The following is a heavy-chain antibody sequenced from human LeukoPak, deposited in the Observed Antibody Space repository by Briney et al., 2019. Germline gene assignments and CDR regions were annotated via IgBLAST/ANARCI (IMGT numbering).Heavy chain of an antibody. D-gene: IGHD2-8*02. V-gene: IGHV3-23*01. J-gene: IGHJ4*02. CDR3: AKDSSVLVAADDY. Sequence: GGSLRLSCAASGFSLSNYAMSWVRQAPGKGLEWVSSISASGGRTYYADSVKGRLTISRDNTRDTLYLQMNSLRAEDTAVYYCAKDSSVLVAADDYWGQGTLVTVSS. CDR2: ISASGGRT. CDR1: GFSLSNYA.